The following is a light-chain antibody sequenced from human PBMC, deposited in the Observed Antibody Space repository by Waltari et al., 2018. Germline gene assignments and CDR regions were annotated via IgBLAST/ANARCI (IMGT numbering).Light chain of an antibody. CDR3: SSYAGSNNVV. Sequence: QSALTQPPSASGSPGQSVTISCTGTSSDVGRYNYVSWYQQHPGKAPKLMIYEVSKRPSGVPARLSGSTSGTAASLTVSGLQAEDEADYYCSSYAGSNNVVFGGGTKLTVL. J-gene: IGLJ2*01. CDR2: EVS. CDR1: SSDVGRYNY. V-gene: IGLV2-8*01.